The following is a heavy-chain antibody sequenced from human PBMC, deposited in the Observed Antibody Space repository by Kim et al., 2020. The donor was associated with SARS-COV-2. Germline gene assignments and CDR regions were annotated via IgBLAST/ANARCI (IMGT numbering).Heavy chain of an antibody. V-gene: IGHV4-61*02. CDR3: ARERGKLDYDFWSGHYFDY. J-gene: IGHJ4*02. Sequence: SETLSLTCTVSGGSISSGSYYWSWIRQPAGKGLEWIGRIYTSGSTNYNPSLKSRVTISVDTSKNQFSLKLSSVTAADTAVYYCARERGKLDYDFWSGHYFDYWGQGTLVTVSS. CDR2: IYTSGST. CDR1: GGSISSGSYY. D-gene: IGHD3-3*01.